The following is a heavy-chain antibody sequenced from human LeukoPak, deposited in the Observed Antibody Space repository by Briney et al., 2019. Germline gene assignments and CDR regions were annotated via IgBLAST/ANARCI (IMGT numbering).Heavy chain of an antibody. CDR1: GCTFSSYA. CDR3: ARDSRGGSCYDS. V-gene: IGHV1-69*04. J-gene: IGHJ4*02. CDR2: IIPILGIA. D-gene: IGHD2-15*01. Sequence: ASVKVSCKASGCTFSSYAISWVRQAPGQGLEWMGRIIPILGIANYAQKFQGRVTITADKSTSTAYMELSSLRSEDTAVYYCARDSRGGSCYDSWGQGTLVTVSS.